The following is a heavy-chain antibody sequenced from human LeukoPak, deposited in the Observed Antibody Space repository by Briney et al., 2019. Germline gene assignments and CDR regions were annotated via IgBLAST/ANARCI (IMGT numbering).Heavy chain of an antibody. CDR3: ARDYRRLLWFGELLSGDDAFDI. CDR1: GGTFSGYY. D-gene: IGHD3-10*01. V-gene: IGHV4-34*01. CDR2: SNDSGGT. J-gene: IGHJ3*02. Sequence: ASETLSLTCAVYGGTFSGYYWSWIRQPPGKRLEWVGESNDSGGTNYNPSLKSRVTISADKSKNQVSLKLTSVTAADTAVYYCARDYRRLLWFGELLSGDDAFDIWGQGTMVTVSS.